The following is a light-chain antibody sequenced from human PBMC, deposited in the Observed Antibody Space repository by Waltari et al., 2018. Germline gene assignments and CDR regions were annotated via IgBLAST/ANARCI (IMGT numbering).Light chain of an antibody. V-gene: IGLV2-14*01. Sequence: QSALTQPASVSGSPGQSITISCTGTSSDVGGYNYVSLYQQHPGKAPKLMIYDVSKRPSGVSKRFPSSKSGNTASLTISGLQAEDEAYYYCSSYTSSSVYVFGTGTKVTVL. CDR1: SSDVGGYNY. J-gene: IGLJ1*01. CDR3: SSYTSSSVYV. CDR2: DVS.